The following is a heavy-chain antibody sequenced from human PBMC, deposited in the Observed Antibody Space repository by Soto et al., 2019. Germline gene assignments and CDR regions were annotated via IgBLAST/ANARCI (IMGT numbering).Heavy chain of an antibody. CDR2: INHSGST. J-gene: IGHJ5*02. V-gene: IGHV4-34*01. CDR3: ATRPPQIVVTHLPFPS. Sequence: SETLSLTCAVYGGSFSGYYWSWIRQPPGKGLEWIGEINHSGSTRYNPSLRSRVTISVDKPNNQFLLKPTSVTGADTAVFYCATRPPQIVVTHLPFPSWGQGTPVTVSS. D-gene: IGHD2-15*01. CDR1: GGSFSGYY.